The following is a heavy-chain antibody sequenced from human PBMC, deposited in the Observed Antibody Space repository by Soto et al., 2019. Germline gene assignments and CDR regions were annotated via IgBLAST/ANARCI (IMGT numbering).Heavy chain of an antibody. CDR3: ASWLKGPDIGNYYYGMDV. Sequence: QVQLVQSGAEVKKPGSSVKVSCKASGGAFSDYAFSWVRQAPGQGLEWLGRIMPIFGAPDYAQKFQGRVTITAAEFTRTAYMELNSLRSEDTAVYYCASWLKGPDIGNYYYGMDVWGQGTTVTVS. CDR1: GGAFSDYA. V-gene: IGHV1-69*12. CDR2: IMPIFGAP. J-gene: IGHJ6*02. D-gene: IGHD2-15*01.